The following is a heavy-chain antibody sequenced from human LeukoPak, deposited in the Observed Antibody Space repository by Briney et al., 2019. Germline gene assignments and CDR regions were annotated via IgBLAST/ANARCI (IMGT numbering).Heavy chain of an antibody. CDR2: IYHSGST. CDR3: ARASFYGSGSYADY. CDR1: GGSISSSNW. Sequence: SETLSLTCAVSGGSISSSNWWSWVRQPPGKGLEWIGEIYHSGSTNYNPSLKSRVTISVDKSKNQFSLKLSSVTAADTAVYYCARASFYGSGSYADYWGQGTLVTVSS. D-gene: IGHD3-10*01. J-gene: IGHJ4*02. V-gene: IGHV4-4*02.